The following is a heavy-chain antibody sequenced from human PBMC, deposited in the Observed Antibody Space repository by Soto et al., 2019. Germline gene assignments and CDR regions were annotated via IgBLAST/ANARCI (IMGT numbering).Heavy chain of an antibody. V-gene: IGHV3-23*01. CDR2: ISGSGGST. Sequence: GSLRLSCAASGFTFSSYAMSWVRQAPGKGLEWVSAISGSGGSTYYADSVKGRFTISRDNSKNTLYLQMNSLRAEDTAVYYCAKSPYYYDSSGYYPFDYWGQGTLVTVSS. D-gene: IGHD3-22*01. CDR1: GFTFSSYA. CDR3: AKSPYYYDSSGYYPFDY. J-gene: IGHJ4*02.